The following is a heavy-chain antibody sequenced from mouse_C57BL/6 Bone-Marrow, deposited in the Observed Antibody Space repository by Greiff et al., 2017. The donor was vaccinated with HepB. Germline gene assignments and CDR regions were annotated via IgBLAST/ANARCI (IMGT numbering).Heavy chain of an antibody. CDR3: ASKSGDYDGDWYFDV. Sequence: EVQAVESGGGLVQPGGSLSLSCAASGFTFTDYYMSWVRQPPGKALEWLGFIRNKANGYTTEYSASVKGRFTISRDNSQSILYLQMNALRAEDSATYYCASKSGDYDGDWYFDVWGTGTTVTVSS. CDR1: GFTFTDYY. D-gene: IGHD2-4*01. V-gene: IGHV7-3*01. J-gene: IGHJ1*03. CDR2: IRNKANGYTT.